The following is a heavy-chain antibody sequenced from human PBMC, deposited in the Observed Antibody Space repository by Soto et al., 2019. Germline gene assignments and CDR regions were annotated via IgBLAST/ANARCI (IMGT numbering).Heavy chain of an antibody. CDR1: GGAFSNSV. V-gene: IGHV1-69*13. CDR2: IIPIFGTV. J-gene: IGHJ4*02. CDR3: ARAPILVGEPIYENYFEY. Sequence: SVKVSCKASGGAFSNSVTSWVRQAPGQGLEWMGGIIPIFGTVNYAQKFQGRVTISADESTSTAYMELTSLTSEDTAVYYCARAPILVGEPIYENYFEYWGQGTMVTVSS. D-gene: IGHD2-21*01.